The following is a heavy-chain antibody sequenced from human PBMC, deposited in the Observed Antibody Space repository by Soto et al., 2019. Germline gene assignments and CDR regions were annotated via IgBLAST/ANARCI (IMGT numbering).Heavy chain of an antibody. V-gene: IGHV3-23*01. J-gene: IGHJ4*02. Sequence: PGGSLRLSCAASGFTLGRYGMSWVRQAPGKGLEWVSAVSPNGQGIYYADSVRGRFTISRDFSKNTVFLHMDGLRAEDTAVYYCAKDRDYPRDYFHYWGQGTLVTVSS. CDR1: GFTLGRYG. CDR3: AKDRDYPRDYFHY. D-gene: IGHD3-10*01. CDR2: VSPNGQGI.